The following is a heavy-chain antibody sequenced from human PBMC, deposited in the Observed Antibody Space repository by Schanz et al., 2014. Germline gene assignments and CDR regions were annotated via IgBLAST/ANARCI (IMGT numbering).Heavy chain of an antibody. Sequence: QVQLVQSGAEVKKPGASVKVSCQASGYTFAGHAVHWVRQAPGQGPEWVGWIHTGSGNTKYSQKFEGRVTITRDTSASIVYMELSSLRSEDTAGYFCARGPSTGAFDIWGQGTMVTVSS. J-gene: IGHJ3*02. CDR3: ARGPSTGAFDI. CDR2: IHTGSGNT. CDR1: GYTFAGHA. V-gene: IGHV1-3*04.